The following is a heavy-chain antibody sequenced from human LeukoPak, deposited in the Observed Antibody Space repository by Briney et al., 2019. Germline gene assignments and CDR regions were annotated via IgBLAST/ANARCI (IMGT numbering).Heavy chain of an antibody. CDR2: IYYSGST. CDR3: ARTYGGPLYYFDY. CDR1: GGSISNSNW. J-gene: IGHJ4*02. D-gene: IGHD4-23*01. V-gene: IGHV4-4*02. Sequence: SGTLSLTCGVSGGSISNSNWWSWVRQPPGKGLEWIGYIYYSGSTYYNPSLKSRVTISVDTSKNQFSLKLSSVTAADTAVYYCARTYGGPLYYFDYWGQGTLVTVSS.